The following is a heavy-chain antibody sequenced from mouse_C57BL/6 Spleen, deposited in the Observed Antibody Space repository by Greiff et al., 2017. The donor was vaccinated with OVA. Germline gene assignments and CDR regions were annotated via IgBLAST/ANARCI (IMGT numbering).Heavy chain of an antibody. CDR3: ANDSPPDY. V-gene: IGHV14-3*01. CDR1: GFNIKNTY. Sequence: VQLQQSVAELVRPGASVKLSCTASGFNIKNTYMPWVKQRPEQGLEWIGRIDPANGNTKYAPKFQGKATITADTSSNTAYLQLSSLTSEDTAIYYCANDSPPDYWGQGTTLAVSS. J-gene: IGHJ2*01. D-gene: IGHD2-12*01. CDR2: IDPANGNT.